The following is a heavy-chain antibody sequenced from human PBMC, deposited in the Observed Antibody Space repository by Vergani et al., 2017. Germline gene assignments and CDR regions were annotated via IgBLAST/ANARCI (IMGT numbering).Heavy chain of an antibody. CDR2: IYTSGST. CDR1: GTSVSSGTHY. V-gene: IGHV4-61*02. CDR3: ARVGHLVAVTGEGPSLDL. J-gene: IGHJ5*02. Sequence: QVQLQESGPGLVRPSETLSLTCSVSGTSVSSGTHYWNWIRQPADKTLEWIGRIYTSGSTDYNPTLRSRITLSLVRSTNQVSLKVSSVTAADTAVYFCARVGHLVAVTGEGPSLDLWGQGTLVTVSS. D-gene: IGHD2-21*02.